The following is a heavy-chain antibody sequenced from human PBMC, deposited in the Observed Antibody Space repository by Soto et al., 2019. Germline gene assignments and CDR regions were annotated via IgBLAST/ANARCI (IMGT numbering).Heavy chain of an antibody. V-gene: IGHV4-59*08. Sequence: QVQLQESGPGLVKPSETLSLTCTVSGGSITNYYCSWFRQPPGKGLEWIGYIQYNGYSAYNLSLKRRVTMSMYTSKTQFPLMVESVTATDTAVYYCARHGFGPLHGLVDVWGQGTTVIVSS. CDR3: ARHGFGPLHGLVDV. D-gene: IGHD3-10*01. CDR2: IQYNGYS. CDR1: GGSITNYY. J-gene: IGHJ6*02.